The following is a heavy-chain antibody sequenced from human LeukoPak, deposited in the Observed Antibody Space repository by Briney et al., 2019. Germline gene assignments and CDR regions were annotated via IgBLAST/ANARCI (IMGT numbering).Heavy chain of an antibody. CDR2: IIPIFGTA. Sequence: SVKVSCKASGGTFSSYAISWVRQAPGQGLEWMGGIIPIFGTANYAQKFQGRVTITADESTSTAYMELSSLRSEDTAVYSCVRACDILTGYYYWGQGTLVTVSS. J-gene: IGHJ4*02. CDR1: GGTFSSYA. CDR3: VRACDILTGYYY. V-gene: IGHV1-69*13. D-gene: IGHD3-9*01.